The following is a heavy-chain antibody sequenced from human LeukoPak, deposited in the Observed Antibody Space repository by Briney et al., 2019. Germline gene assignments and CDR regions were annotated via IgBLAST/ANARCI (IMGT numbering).Heavy chain of an antibody. CDR2: IHSSGTT. D-gene: IGHD6-13*01. V-gene: IGHV4-59*01. CDR1: GGSISSYY. J-gene: IGHJ5*02. Sequence: SETLSLTCTVSGGSISSYYWSWIRQPPGKGLEWIAFIHSSGTTNYNPSLKSRVSISVDTSNNQFSLNVNSVTAADTAVYYRARGGASSKWFDPWGQGTLVTVSS. CDR3: ARGGASSKWFDP.